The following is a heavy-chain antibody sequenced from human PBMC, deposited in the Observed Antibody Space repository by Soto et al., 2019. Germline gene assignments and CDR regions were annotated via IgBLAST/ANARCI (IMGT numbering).Heavy chain of an antibody. V-gene: IGHV3-74*01. J-gene: IGHJ4*02. CDR3: ARAADFWSGYYLRS. CDR2: INSDGSST. CDR1: GFTFSSYW. Sequence: EVQLVESGGGLVQPGGSLRLSCAASGFTFSSYWMHWVRQAPGKGLVWVSRINSDGSSTSYADSVKGRFTISRDNAKNTLYLQMNSLRAVDTAVYYCARAADFWSGYYLRSWGQGTLVSVSS. D-gene: IGHD3-3*01.